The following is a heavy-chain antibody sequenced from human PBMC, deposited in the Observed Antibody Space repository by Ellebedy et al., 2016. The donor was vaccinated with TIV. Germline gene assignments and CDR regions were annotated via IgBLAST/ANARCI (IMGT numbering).Heavy chain of an antibody. Sequence: GGSLRLSCAASGFTFSSFGMNWVRQAPGKGLEWVSYISSRSNYIYDADSVKGRFTISRDNAKNSLYLQMNSLRAEDTAVYYCARALYYDGKAFDFWGQGTMVNVSS. V-gene: IGHV3-21*01. CDR1: GFTFSSFG. D-gene: IGHD2-8*01. CDR2: ISSRSNYI. J-gene: IGHJ3*01. CDR3: ARALYYDGKAFDF.